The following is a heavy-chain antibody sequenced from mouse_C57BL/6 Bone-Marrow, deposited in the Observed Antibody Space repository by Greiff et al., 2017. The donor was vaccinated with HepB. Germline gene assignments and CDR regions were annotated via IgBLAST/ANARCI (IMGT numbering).Heavy chain of an antibody. CDR2: ISNLAYST. D-gene: IGHD1-1*01. V-gene: IGHV5-15*01. J-gene: IGHJ1*03. CDR1: GFTFSDYG. CDR3: ARHGSSYGGWYFDV. Sequence: EVQLVESGGGLVQPGGSLKLSCAASGFTFSDYGMAWVRQAPRKGPEWVAFISNLAYSTYYADTVTGRFTISRENAKNTLYLEMSRLRSEDTAMYYCARHGSSYGGWYFDVWGTGTTVTVSS.